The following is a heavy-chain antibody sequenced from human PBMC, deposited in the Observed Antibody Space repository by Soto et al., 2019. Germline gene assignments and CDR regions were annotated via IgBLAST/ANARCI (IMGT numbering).Heavy chain of an antibody. Sequence: QVQLVQSGAEVKKPGASVKVSCKASGYTFTSYGISWVRQAPGQGLEWMGWISAYNGNTNYAQKLQGRVTMTTDTTTSTTYMEVRSLRSEDPAVYYCAREWVSYGCKHPDFDYWGQGTLVTVSS. CDR3: AREWVSYGCKHPDFDY. V-gene: IGHV1-18*01. J-gene: IGHJ4*02. CDR1: GYTFTSYG. CDR2: ISAYNGNT. D-gene: IGHD5-18*01.